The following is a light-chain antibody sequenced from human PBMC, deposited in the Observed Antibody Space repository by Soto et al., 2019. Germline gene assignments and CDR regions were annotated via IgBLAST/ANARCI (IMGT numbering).Light chain of an antibody. J-gene: IGKJ5*01. CDR2: GAS. Sequence: EVVMSHSPATLSVSPGERVTLSCRASQTISRNLAWFQHKPGQAPRLLIYGASTRATGTPARFSGSGSGAEFTLTISSLQSEDSAVYFCQQYDDCPITFGQGTRLEIK. CDR1: QTISRN. V-gene: IGKV3-15*01. CDR3: QQYDDCPIT.